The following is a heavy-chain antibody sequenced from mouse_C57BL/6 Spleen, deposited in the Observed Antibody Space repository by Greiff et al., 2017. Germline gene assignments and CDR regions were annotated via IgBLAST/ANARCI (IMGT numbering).Heavy chain of an antibody. J-gene: IGHJ3*01. CDR2: IDPANGNT. Sequence: VQLQQSVAELVRPGASVKLSCTASGFNIKNTYMHWVKQRPEQGLEWIGRIDPANGNTKYAPKFQGKATITADTSSNTAYLQRSSLTSEDTAIYCCARSYYGSSGAWFAYWGQGTLGTVSA. CDR3: ARSYYGSSGAWFAY. V-gene: IGHV14-3*01. CDR1: GFNIKNTY. D-gene: IGHD1-1*01.